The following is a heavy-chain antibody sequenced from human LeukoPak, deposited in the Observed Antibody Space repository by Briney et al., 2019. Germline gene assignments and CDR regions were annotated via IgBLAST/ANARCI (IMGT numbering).Heavy chain of an antibody. CDR2: ISGSGGST. V-gene: IGHV3-23*01. D-gene: IGHD6-13*01. CDR1: GFTFSSYA. J-gene: IGHJ4*02. CDR3: ARDRKPGQQLAFLFDY. Sequence: GGSLRLSCAASGFTFSSYAMSWVRQAPGKGLEWVSAISGSGGSTYYADSVKGRFTISRDNSKNTLYLQMNSLRAEDTAVYYCARDRKPGQQLAFLFDYWGQGTLVTVSS.